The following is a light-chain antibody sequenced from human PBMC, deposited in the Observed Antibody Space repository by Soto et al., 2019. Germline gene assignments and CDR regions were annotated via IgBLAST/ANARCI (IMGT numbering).Light chain of an antibody. V-gene: IGLV3-21*02. CDR2: DDT. CDR1: NIETKG. CDR3: QVWDTYTLSGV. Sequence: SYELTQPPSVSGAPGQTASITCGGDNIETKGVHWYQRKPGQAPILVVYDDTDRPSGIPDRFSGSNTGNTATLTISRVEAGDEADYYCQVWDTYTLSGVFGGGNKLTVL. J-gene: IGLJ3*02.